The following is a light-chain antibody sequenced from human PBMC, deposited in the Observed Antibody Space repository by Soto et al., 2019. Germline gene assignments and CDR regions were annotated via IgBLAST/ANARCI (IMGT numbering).Light chain of an antibody. Sequence: EIVMTQSPATLSVSPGERATLSCRASQSISSNLAWYQQKPGQAPRLLIYGATTRASGIPARFSGSGSGTEFTLTISGLQSEDFAVYYCQHFYNWPITFAQGTRLDIK. V-gene: IGKV3-15*01. CDR2: GAT. CDR1: QSISSN. CDR3: QHFYNWPIT. J-gene: IGKJ5*01.